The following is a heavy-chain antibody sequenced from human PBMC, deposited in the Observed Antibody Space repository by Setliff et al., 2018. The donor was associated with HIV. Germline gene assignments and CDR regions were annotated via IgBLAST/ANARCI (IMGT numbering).Heavy chain of an antibody. V-gene: IGHV4-38-2*02. Sequence: SETLSLTCAVSGYSISSGYYWGWIRQPPGKGLEWIGSIYHSGSTYYSPSLKSRVTISVDTSKDQFSLKLNSVTAADTAVYYCARDRCGGSCPFDYWGQGMLVTVSS. CDR1: GYSISSGYY. J-gene: IGHJ4*02. CDR2: IYHSGST. D-gene: IGHD2-15*01. CDR3: ARDRCGGSCPFDY.